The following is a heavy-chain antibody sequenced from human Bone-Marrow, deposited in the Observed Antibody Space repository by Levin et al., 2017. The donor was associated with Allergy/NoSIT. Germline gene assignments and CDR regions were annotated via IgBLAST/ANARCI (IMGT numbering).Heavy chain of an antibody. CDR3: ARARPVTEYGSGSPNHAMYDYYMDG. V-gene: IGHV1-18*01. CDR1: GYTFTSYG. J-gene: IGHJ6*03. D-gene: IGHD3-10*01. Sequence: ASVKVSCKASGYTFTSYGISWVRQAPGQGLEWMGWISAYNGNTNYAQKLQGRVTMTTDTSTSTAYMELRSLRSDDTAVYYCARARPVTEYGSGSPNHAMYDYYMDGWGKGTTVTVSS. CDR2: ISAYNGNT.